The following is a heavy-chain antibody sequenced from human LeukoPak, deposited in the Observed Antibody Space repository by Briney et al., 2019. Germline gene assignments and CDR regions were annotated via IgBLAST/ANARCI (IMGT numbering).Heavy chain of an antibody. Sequence: GASVKVSCKASGGTFSSYAISWVRQAPGQGLEWMGGIIPIFGTANYAQKFQGRVTMTEDTSTDTAYMELSSLRSEDTAVYYCATWYSGSYYFDYWGQGTLATVSS. CDR3: ATWYSGSYYFDY. J-gene: IGHJ4*02. V-gene: IGHV1-69*06. CDR1: GGTFSSYA. CDR2: IIPIFGTA. D-gene: IGHD1-26*01.